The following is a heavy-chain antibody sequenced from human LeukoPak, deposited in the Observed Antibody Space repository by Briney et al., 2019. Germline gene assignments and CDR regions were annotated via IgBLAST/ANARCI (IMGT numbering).Heavy chain of an antibody. CDR1: GFTFSSYN. CDR3: ARYCSSTSCYYYGMDV. Sequence: PGGSLRLSCAASGFTFSSYNMNWVPQAPGKGLEWVSSISSSSYIYYADSVKGRFTISRDNAKNSLYLQMNSLRAEDTAVYYCARYCSSTSCYYYGMDVWGQGTTVTVSS. D-gene: IGHD2-2*01. V-gene: IGHV3-21*06. J-gene: IGHJ6*02. CDR2: ISSSSYI.